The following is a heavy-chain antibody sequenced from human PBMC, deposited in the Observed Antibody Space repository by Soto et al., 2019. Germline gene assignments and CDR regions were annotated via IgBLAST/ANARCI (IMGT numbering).Heavy chain of an antibody. D-gene: IGHD2-15*01. Sequence: PSETLSLTCAVSGGSISSSNWWSWVRPPPGKGLEGIGEIYHSGSTNYNPSLKSRVTISVDKSKNQFSLKLSSVTAADTAVYYCASRYCSGGSCYFPYYDSSGFDYWGQGTLVTVSS. J-gene: IGHJ4*02. CDR3: ASRYCSGGSCYFPYYDSSGFDY. V-gene: IGHV4-4*02. CDR2: IYHSGST. CDR1: GGSISSSNW.